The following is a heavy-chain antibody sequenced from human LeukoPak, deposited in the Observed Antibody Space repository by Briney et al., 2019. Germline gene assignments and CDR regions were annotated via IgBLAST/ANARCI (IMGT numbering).Heavy chain of an antibody. V-gene: IGHV3-15*01. J-gene: IGHJ1*01. CDR2: IKRETDGGTI. CDR1: SFTFSNAW. Sequence: GGSLRLSCAASSFTFSNAWMSWVRQAPGKGLEWLGRIKRETDGGTIDYAAPVKGRFTISRDDSRNTLYLQMDSLKIEDTAVYYCTTNRYYDNSELQFQHWGQGTLVTVSS. CDR3: TTNRYYDNSELQFQH. D-gene: IGHD3-22*01.